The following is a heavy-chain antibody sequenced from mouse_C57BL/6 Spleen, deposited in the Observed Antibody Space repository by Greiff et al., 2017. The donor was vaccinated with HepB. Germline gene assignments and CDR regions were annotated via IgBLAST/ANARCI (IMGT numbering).Heavy chain of an antibody. D-gene: IGHD1-1*01. CDR2: INPNNGGT. CDR1: GYTFTDYN. J-gene: IGHJ4*01. Sequence: EVKLMESGPELVKPGASVKMSCKASGYTFTDYNMHWVKQSHGKSLEWIGYINPNNGGTSYNQKFKGKATLTVNKSSSTAYMELRSLTSEDSAVYYCARWGTTVVARDYYAMDYWGQGTSVTVSS. V-gene: IGHV1-22*01. CDR3: ARWGTTVVARDYYAMDY.